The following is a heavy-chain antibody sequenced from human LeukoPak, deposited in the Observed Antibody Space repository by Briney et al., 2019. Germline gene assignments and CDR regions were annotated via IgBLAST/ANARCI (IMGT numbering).Heavy chain of an antibody. V-gene: IGHV3-48*03. J-gene: IGHJ6*04. CDR3: AELGITMIGGV. D-gene: IGHD3-10*02. CDR2: ISSSGRTI. Sequence: PGGSLRLPCAASGFTFSSYEMNWVRQAPGKGLEGVSWISSSGRTIYYAESVKGRFTISRDNAKNSLYLQMNSLRAEDTAVYYCAELGITMIGGVWGKGTTVTISS. CDR1: GFTFSSYE.